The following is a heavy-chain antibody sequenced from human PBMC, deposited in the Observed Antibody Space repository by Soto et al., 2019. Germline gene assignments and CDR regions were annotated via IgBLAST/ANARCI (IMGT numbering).Heavy chain of an antibody. V-gene: IGHV3-33*01. J-gene: IGHJ4*02. Sequence: GGSLRLSCAVSGFTSSDFGMHWVRQAPGKGPEWVAVLSHDATFEDYAESVAGRFVIFRDLSRNTMYLQLNSLRAEDTAVYYCARDWNGNLDFWGQGTLVTVSS. CDR2: LSHDATFE. CDR1: GFTSSDFG. D-gene: IGHD3-3*01. CDR3: ARDWNGNLDF.